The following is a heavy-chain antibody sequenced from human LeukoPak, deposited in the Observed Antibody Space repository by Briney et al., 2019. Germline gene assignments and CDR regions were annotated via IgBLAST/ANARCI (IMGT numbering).Heavy chain of an antibody. Sequence: PSETLSLTCGVSGGSISNTNWWSWIRQPPGKGLEWIGYIYYSGSTYYNPSLKSRVTISVDTSKNQFSLKLSSVTAADTAVYYCARDYGDYVRRFDPWGQGTLVTVSS. V-gene: IGHV4-30-4*01. J-gene: IGHJ5*02. CDR1: GGSISNTNW. CDR3: ARDYGDYVRRFDP. D-gene: IGHD3-16*01. CDR2: IYYSGST.